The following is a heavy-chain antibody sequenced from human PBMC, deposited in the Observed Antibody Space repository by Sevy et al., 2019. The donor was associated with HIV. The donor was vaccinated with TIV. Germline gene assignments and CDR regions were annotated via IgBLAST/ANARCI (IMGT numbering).Heavy chain of an antibody. Sequence: GGSLRLSCAASGFTFSSYGMHWVRQAPGKGLEWVAVISYDGSNKYYADSVKGRFTISRDNSKNKLYLQMNSLRAEDTAVYYCAKAKVIGQDTAMVTAGLGYWGQGTLVTVSS. CDR3: AKAKVIGQDTAMVTAGLGY. CDR1: GFTFSSYG. D-gene: IGHD5-18*01. CDR2: ISYDGSNK. V-gene: IGHV3-30*18. J-gene: IGHJ4*02.